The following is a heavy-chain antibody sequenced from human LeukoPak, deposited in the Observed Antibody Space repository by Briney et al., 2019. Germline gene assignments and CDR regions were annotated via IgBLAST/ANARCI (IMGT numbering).Heavy chain of an antibody. V-gene: IGHV3-23*01. J-gene: IGHJ5*02. CDR1: GFSFSSYA. CDR2: ISGSGGGT. Sequence: PGGSLRLPCAASGFSFSSYAMSWVRQAPGKGLEWVSLISGSGGGTYYADSVKGRFTISRDNSKNTLYLQMNSLRAEDTAVYYCAKGYSSGFVSWFDPWGQGTLVTVS. D-gene: IGHD6-19*01. CDR3: AKGYSSGFVSWFDP.